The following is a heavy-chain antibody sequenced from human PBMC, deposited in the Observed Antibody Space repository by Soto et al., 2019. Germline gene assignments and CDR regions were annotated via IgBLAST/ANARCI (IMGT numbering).Heavy chain of an antibody. CDR1: GGPISKSNYF. CDR3: ARLGWGNGDSDY. V-gene: IGHV4-39*01. Sequence: QLQLQESGPGLVKSSETLSLTCTVSGGPISKSNYFWGWIRQAPGKGLEWIASILYSGTTSYNSSLKSRVAISVDTSKNQFSLELNSVTAADTAVYYCARLGWGNGDSDYWGQGTLVTVSS. D-gene: IGHD2-21*01. CDR2: ILYSGTT. J-gene: IGHJ4*02.